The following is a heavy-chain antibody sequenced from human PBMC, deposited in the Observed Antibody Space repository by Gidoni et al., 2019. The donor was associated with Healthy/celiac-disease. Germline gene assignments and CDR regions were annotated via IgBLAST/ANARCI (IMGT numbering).Heavy chain of an antibody. CDR2: IYYSGST. D-gene: IGHD4-17*01. CDR1: GGAISSSSYY. J-gene: IGHJ4*02. Sequence: QLQLPESGPGLEKPSEPLSLTCTVPGGAISSSSYYWGWIRQPPGKGLEWIGSIYYSGSTYYNPSLKSRVTISVDTSKNQFSLKLSSVTAADTAVYYCASDSGYGDSNFDYWGQGTLVTVSS. CDR3: ASDSGYGDSNFDY. V-gene: IGHV4-39*07.